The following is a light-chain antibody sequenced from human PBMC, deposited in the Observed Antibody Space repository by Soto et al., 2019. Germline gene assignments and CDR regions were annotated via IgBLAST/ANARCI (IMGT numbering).Light chain of an antibody. J-gene: IGLJ1*01. Sequence: QSVLTQPASVSGSPGQSISISCTRTSSDVGAYNFVSRYQQHPGKAPKLMIYEVSNRPSGVSNRFSGYKSGNTASLTISGLQAEDEADYYCSSYTSSSTLVFGSGTKLTVL. V-gene: IGLV2-14*01. CDR1: SSDVGAYNF. CDR3: SSYTSSSTLV. CDR2: EVS.